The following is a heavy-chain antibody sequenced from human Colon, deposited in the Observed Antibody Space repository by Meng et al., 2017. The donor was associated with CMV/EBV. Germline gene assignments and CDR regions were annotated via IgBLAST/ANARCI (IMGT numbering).Heavy chain of an antibody. D-gene: IGHD2/OR15-2a*01. V-gene: IGHV1-18*01. J-gene: IGHJ5*02. CDR3: ATSFYGGLP. Sequence: QIQLVQSAPEVKKPGASVKVSCRASGYTFRSYAISWVRQAPGQGLEWMGYIRGHNGDTSYAQKDQGRLTLTTDAARNTAYMELTSLTYDDTAVYCCATSFYGGLPWGQGTLVTVSS. CDR1: GYTFRSYA. CDR2: IRGHNGDT.